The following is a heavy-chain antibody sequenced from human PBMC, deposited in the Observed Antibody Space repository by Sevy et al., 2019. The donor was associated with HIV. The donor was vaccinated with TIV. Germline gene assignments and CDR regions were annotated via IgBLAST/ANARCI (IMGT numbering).Heavy chain of an antibody. V-gene: IGHV3-21*01. CDR3: ARDLGYCSGGSCYGPWFDP. D-gene: IGHD2-15*01. Sequence: GGSLRLSCAASGFTFSSYSMNWVRQAPGKGLEWVSSISSSSSYIYYADSVKGRFTIPRDNAKNSLYLQMNSLRAEDTAVYYCARDLGYCSGGSCYGPWFDPWGQGTLVTVSS. J-gene: IGHJ5*02. CDR2: ISSSSSYI. CDR1: GFTFSSYS.